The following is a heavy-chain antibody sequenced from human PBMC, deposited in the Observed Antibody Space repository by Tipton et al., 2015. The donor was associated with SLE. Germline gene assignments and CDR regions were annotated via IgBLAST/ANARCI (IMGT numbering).Heavy chain of an antibody. V-gene: IGHV4-39*07. D-gene: IGHD7-27*01. CDR1: GGSISSSSYY. CDR3: ARGAYDWGSYFVDS. J-gene: IGHJ5*01. CDR2: IYYSGST. Sequence: TLSLTCTVSGGSISSSSYYWGWIRQPPGKGLEWIGSIYYSGSTYYNPSLKSRVTISVDTSKNQFSLKLSSVTAADTAVYYCARGAYDWGSYFVDSWGQGTLVSVSS.